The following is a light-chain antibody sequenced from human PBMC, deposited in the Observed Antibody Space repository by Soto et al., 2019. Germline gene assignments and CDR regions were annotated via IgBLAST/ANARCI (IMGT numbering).Light chain of an antibody. CDR3: CSYAGSSTV. Sequence: QSALTQPASVSGSPGQSITISCTGTSDDVGGYNYVSWYQQHSGKAPKLIIYEVTNRPSGVSNRFSGSKSGNTASLTISGLQAEDEADYYCCSYAGSSTVFGGGTKLTVL. CDR1: SDDVGGYNY. V-gene: IGLV2-14*03. J-gene: IGLJ3*02. CDR2: EVT.